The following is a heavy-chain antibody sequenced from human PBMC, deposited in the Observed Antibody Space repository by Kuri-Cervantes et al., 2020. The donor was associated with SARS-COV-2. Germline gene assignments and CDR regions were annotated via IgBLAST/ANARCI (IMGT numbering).Heavy chain of an antibody. Sequence: GGSLRLSCAASGFTFSGHWIHWVRQAPGKGLVWVPRINPDGSYTNNADSVKGRFTLSRDNSKNTLYLQMNSLRAEDTAVYYCARDSSRITIFGVVTRYGMDVWGQGTTVTVSS. CDR2: INPDGSYT. CDR1: GFTFSGHW. J-gene: IGHJ6*02. D-gene: IGHD3-3*01. CDR3: ARDSSRITIFGVVTRYGMDV. V-gene: IGHV3-74*01.